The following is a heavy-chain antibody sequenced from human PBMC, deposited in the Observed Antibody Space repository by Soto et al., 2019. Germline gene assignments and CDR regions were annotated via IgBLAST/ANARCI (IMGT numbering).Heavy chain of an antibody. CDR3: ARRRDGSGSYDY. CDR1: GFTFRSYA. D-gene: IGHD3-10*01. Sequence: ESGGGVVQPGRSLSLSCAASGFTFRSYAMHWVRQAPGKGLEWVAVISYDGSNDYFADFVEGRFAISRDNSKNTLYLQMNSLRPEDTAVYYCARRRDGSGSYDYWGQGTLVTVSS. J-gene: IGHJ4*02. CDR2: ISYDGSND. V-gene: IGHV3-30*09.